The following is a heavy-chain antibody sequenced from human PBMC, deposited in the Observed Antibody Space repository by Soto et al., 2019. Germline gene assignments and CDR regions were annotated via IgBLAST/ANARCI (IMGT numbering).Heavy chain of an antibody. V-gene: IGHV1-18*01. Sequence: XSVKVSCKASGYTFTNYGISWVRQAPRQGLEWMGWINTYNGNPNHAQRLPGRVTMTTDTSTSRADMELRSLRSDDTVVYYCASGVGSGTYYNQYNWFDPWG. D-gene: IGHD3-10*01. CDR3: ASGVGSGTYYNQYNWFDP. J-gene: IGHJ5*02. CDR1: GYTFTNYG. CDR2: INTYNGNP.